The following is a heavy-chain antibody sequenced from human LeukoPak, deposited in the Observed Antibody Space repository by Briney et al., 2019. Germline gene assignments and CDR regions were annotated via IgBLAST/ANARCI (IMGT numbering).Heavy chain of an antibody. J-gene: IGHJ4*02. CDR1: GFTFNNYN. V-gene: IGHV3-23*01. CDR2: ISGSGGST. D-gene: IGHD3-10*01. Sequence: GGSLKLSCATSGFTFNNYNMNWVRQAPGKGLEWVSAISGSGGSTYYADSVKGRFTISRDNSKNTLYLQMNSLRAEDTAVYYCAKDIVIMVRGFDYWGQGTLVTVSS. CDR3: AKDIVIMVRGFDY.